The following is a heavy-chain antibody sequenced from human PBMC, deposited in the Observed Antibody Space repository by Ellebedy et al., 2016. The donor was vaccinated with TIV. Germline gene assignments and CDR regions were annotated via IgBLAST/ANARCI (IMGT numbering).Heavy chain of an antibody. J-gene: IGHJ6*03. D-gene: IGHD3-22*01. CDR2: IGSRTSKI. CDR1: GFTFNTYS. V-gene: IGHV3-48*01. Sequence: PGGSLRLSCAASGFTFNTYSMNWVRQAPGKGREWVSYIGSRTSKIYYADSVKGRFTISRDNAKNSLYLQMNSLRAEDTAVYYCARRTGESSGYYFPLRYYYYMDVWGRGTTVTVSS. CDR3: ARRTGESSGYYFPLRYYYYMDV.